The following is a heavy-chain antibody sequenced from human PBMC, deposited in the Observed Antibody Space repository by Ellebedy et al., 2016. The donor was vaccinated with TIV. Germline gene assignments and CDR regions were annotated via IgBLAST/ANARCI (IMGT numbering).Heavy chain of an antibody. V-gene: IGHV5-10-1*01. CDR2: IDPSDSYT. CDR1: GYSFTSYW. J-gene: IGHJ4*02. CDR3: SILPDYYGSGSYYPSPSFDC. Sequence: GESLKISCKGSGYSFTSYWVNWVRQMPGKGLEWMGKIDPSDSYTSYSPSFQGHVTISADKSISTAYLQWSSLKASDTAMYYCSILPDYYGSGSYYPSPSFDCWGQGTLVTVSS. D-gene: IGHD3-10*01.